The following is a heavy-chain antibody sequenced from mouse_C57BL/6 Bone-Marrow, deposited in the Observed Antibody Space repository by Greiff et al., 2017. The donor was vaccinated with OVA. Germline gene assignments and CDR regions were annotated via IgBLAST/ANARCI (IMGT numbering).Heavy chain of an antibody. CDR2: ISNGGGST. D-gene: IGHD1-1*01. CDR3: ARGITTVVYWYFDV. CDR1: GFTFSDYY. V-gene: IGHV5-12*01. Sequence: DVQLVESGGGLVQPGGSLKLSCAASGFTFSDYYMYWVRQTPEKRLEWVAYISNGGGSTYYPDTVKGRFTISRDNAKNTLYLQMSRLKSEDTAMYYCARGITTVVYWYFDVWGTGTTVTVSS. J-gene: IGHJ1*03.